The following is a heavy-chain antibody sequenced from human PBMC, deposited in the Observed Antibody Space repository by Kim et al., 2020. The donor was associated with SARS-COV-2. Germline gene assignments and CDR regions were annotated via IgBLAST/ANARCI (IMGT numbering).Heavy chain of an antibody. V-gene: IGHV3-33*08. D-gene: IGHD3-10*01. Sequence: GGSLRLSCAASGFTFSSYGMHWVRQAPGKGLEWVAVIWYDGSNKYYADSVKGRFTISRDNSKNTLYLQMNSLRAEDTAVYYCASLQYYYGSGKDGRAFDIWGQGTMVTVSS. CDR2: IWYDGSNK. CDR3: ASLQYYYGSGKDGRAFDI. CDR1: GFTFSSYG. J-gene: IGHJ3*02.